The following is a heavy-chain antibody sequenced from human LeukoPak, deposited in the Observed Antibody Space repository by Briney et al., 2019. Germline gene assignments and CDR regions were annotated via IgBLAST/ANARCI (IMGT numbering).Heavy chain of an antibody. J-gene: IGHJ4*02. CDR3: ASDDYGGNGYYFDY. CDR1: GGSVSSGSYY. D-gene: IGHD4-23*01. Sequence: SETLSLTCTVSGGSVSSGSYYWSWIRQPPGKGLEWIGYIHYSGSTNYNPSLKSRVTISVDTSKNQFSLKLSSVTAADTAVYYCASDDYGGNGYYFDYWGQGTLVTVSS. CDR2: IHYSGST. V-gene: IGHV4-61*01.